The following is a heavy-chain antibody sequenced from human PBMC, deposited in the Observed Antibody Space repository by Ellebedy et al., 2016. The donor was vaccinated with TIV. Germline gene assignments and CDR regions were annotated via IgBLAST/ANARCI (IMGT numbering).Heavy chain of an antibody. D-gene: IGHD4-17*01. CDR3: ASWEITVTKRHY. J-gene: IGHJ4*02. Sequence: SETLSLTCAVYGGSFGGYYWSWFRQPPGKGLEWIGEINDSGGTSYSPSLKSQVTISTDTSKNQFSLRLTSVTAADTAVYYCASWEITVTKRHYWGQGTLVTVSS. CDR1: GGSFGGYY. CDR2: INDSGGT. V-gene: IGHV4-34*01.